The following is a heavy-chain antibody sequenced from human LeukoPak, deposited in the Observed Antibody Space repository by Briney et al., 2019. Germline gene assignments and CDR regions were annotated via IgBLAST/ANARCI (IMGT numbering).Heavy chain of an antibody. D-gene: IGHD6-25*01. CDR1: GGSISSGSYY. CDR2: IYTSGST. Sequence: SETLSLTCTVSGGSISSGSYYWSWIRQPAGKGLEWIGRIYTSGSTNYNPPLKSRVTISVDTSKNQFSLKLSSVTAADTAVYYCARSAAYLDYWGQGTLVTVSS. V-gene: IGHV4-61*02. J-gene: IGHJ4*02. CDR3: ARSAAYLDY.